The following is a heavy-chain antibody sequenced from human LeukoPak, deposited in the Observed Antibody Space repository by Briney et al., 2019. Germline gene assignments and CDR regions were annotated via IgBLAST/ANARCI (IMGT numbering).Heavy chain of an antibody. CDR1: GGSISSYY. Sequence: PSETLSLTRTVSGGSISSYYWSWIRQPPGKGLEWIGYIYYSGSTNSNPSLKSRVTISVDTSKNQFSLKLSSVTAADTAVYYCARGSIAAAEGSHWFDPWGQGTLVTVSS. D-gene: IGHD6-13*01. CDR2: IYYSGST. V-gene: IGHV4-59*01. J-gene: IGHJ5*02. CDR3: ARGSIAAAEGSHWFDP.